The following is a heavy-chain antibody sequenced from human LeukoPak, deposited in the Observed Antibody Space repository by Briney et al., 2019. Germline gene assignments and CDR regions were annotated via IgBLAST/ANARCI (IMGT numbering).Heavy chain of an antibody. Sequence: SETLSLTCTVSGGSISSSSYYWGWIRQPPGKGLEWIGRIYTSGSTNYNPSLKSRVTMSVDTSKNQFSLKLSSVTAADTAVYYCARDPVAGAFDYWGQGTLVTVSS. J-gene: IGHJ4*02. V-gene: IGHV4-39*07. CDR3: ARDPVAGAFDY. D-gene: IGHD6-19*01. CDR2: IYTSGST. CDR1: GGSISSSSYY.